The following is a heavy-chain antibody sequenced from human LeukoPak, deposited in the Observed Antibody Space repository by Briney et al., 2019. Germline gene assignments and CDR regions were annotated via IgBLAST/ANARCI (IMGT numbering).Heavy chain of an antibody. J-gene: IGHJ4*02. CDR3: ARVLRYCSGGSCYKSLDY. CDR2: INAGNGNT. D-gene: IGHD2-15*01. Sequence: ASVKVSCKASGYTFTSYAMHWVRQAPGQRVEWMGWINAGNGNTKYSQKFQGRVTITRDTYASTAYMELRSLRSDDTAVYYCARVLRYCSGGSCYKSLDYWGQGTLVTVSS. CDR1: GYTFTSYA. V-gene: IGHV1-3*01.